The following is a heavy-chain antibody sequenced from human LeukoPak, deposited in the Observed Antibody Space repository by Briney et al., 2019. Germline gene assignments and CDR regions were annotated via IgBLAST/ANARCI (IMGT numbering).Heavy chain of an antibody. V-gene: IGHV4-34*01. J-gene: IGHJ3*02. CDR3: ASPRGKRVAIGPGGAFAI. CDR1: GGSFSGYY. CDR2: INHSGST. Sequence: SETLSLTCAVYGGSFSGYYWSWIRQPPGKGLEGIGEINHSGSTNYNPSPKSRVTISVETSKNQFSLKLSSVTAADTAVYYCASPRGKRVAIGPGGAFAIWGQGTMVTVSS. D-gene: IGHD3-16*01.